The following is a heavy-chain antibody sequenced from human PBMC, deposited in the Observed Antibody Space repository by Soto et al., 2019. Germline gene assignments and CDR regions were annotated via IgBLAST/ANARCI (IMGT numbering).Heavy chain of an antibody. CDR1: GGSISSGGYS. D-gene: IGHD6-13*01. J-gene: IGHJ5*02. CDR2: IYHSGST. Sequence: QLQLQESGSGLVKPSQTLSLTCAVSGGSISSGGYSWSWIRQPPGKALEWIGYIYHSGSTYYNPSLTSRVTISVDRSKNQFSLKLSSVTAADTAVYYCARSIAAAGRNWFDPWGQGTLVTVSS. V-gene: IGHV4-30-2*01. CDR3: ARSIAAAGRNWFDP.